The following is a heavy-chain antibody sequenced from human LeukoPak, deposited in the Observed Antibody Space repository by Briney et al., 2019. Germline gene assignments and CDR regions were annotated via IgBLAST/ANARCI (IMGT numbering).Heavy chain of an antibody. Sequence: GGSLRLSCAASGFTFSNYWVHWVRQAPGKGLVWVSRINSDGSSTRYADSVKGRFTISRDNAKNTLYLQMNSLRAEDTAVYYCARRGYSSGWYDVFDIWGQGIMVTVSS. V-gene: IGHV3-74*01. J-gene: IGHJ3*02. CDR1: GFTFSNYW. CDR2: INSDGSST. D-gene: IGHD6-19*01. CDR3: ARRGYSSGWYDVFDI.